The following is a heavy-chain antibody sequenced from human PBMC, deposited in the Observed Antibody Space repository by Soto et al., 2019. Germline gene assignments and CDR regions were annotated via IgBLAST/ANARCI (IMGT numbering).Heavy chain of an antibody. V-gene: IGHV1-69*02. CDR3: ARCPNWNYGGFYFDY. CDR1: GGTFSSYT. Sequence: QVQLVQSGAEVKKPGSSVKVSCKASGGTFSSYTISWVRQAPGQGLEWMGRIIPILGIANYAQKFQGRVTITADKSTSTAYMELSSMRSEDTAVYYCARCPNWNYGGFYFDYWGQGTLVTVSS. D-gene: IGHD1-7*01. CDR2: IIPILGIA. J-gene: IGHJ4*02.